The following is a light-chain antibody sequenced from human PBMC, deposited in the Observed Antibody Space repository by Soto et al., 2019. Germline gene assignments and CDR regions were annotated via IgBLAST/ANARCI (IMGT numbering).Light chain of an antibody. J-gene: IGLJ3*02. Sequence: QSALTQPASVSGSPGQSITISCTGTSSDGGDYNYVSWYQHHPDKAPKLMIYEVSNRPSGVSNRFSGSKSGNTASLTISGLQAEDEAGYYCSSYTTSSTHWVFGGGTKLTVL. CDR2: EVS. V-gene: IGLV2-14*01. CDR1: SSDGGDYNY. CDR3: SSYTTSSTHWV.